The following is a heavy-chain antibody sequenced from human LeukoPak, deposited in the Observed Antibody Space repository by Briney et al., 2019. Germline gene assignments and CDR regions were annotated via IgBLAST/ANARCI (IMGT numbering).Heavy chain of an antibody. CDR2: IRYDGSNK. D-gene: IGHD4-23*01. Sequence: GRSLRLSCAASGFTFSSYGMHWVRQAPGKGLEWVAFIRYDGSNKYYADSVKGRFTISRDNSKNTLYLQMNSLRAEDTAVYYCAKDWGPTVVPLSWFDPWGQGTLVTVSS. CDR3: AKDWGPTVVPLSWFDP. J-gene: IGHJ5*02. CDR1: GFTFSSYG. V-gene: IGHV3-30*02.